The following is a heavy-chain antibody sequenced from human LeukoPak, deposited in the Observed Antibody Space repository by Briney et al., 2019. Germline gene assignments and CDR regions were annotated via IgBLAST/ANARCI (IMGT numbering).Heavy chain of an antibody. CDR3: VRQRGSSGTINHFDP. V-gene: IGHV5-51*01. Sequence: GESLKISCETSGYSFTTYWIGWVRQMPGTGLEWVGAFYPDDSDSRYGPSFQGQVVISADRSIRTAYLQWNSLKTSDTAMYYCVRQRGSSGTINHFDPWGQGTLVTVSS. CDR1: GYSFTTYW. J-gene: IGHJ5*02. D-gene: IGHD3-10*01. CDR2: FYPDDSDS.